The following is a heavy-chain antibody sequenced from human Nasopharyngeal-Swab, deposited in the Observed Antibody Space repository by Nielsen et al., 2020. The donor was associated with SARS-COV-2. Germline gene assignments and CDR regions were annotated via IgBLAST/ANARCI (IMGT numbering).Heavy chain of an antibody. D-gene: IGHD6-6*01. CDR2: IYYSGST. CDR1: GGSISSSSYY. J-gene: IGHJ4*02. Sequence: GSLRLSCTVSGGSISSSSYYWGWIRQPPGKGLEWIGSIYYSGSTYYNPSLKSRVTISVDTSKNQFSLKLSSVTAADTAVYYCARVEPSSDYFDYWGQGTLVTVSS. CDR3: ARVEPSSDYFDY. V-gene: IGHV4-39*01.